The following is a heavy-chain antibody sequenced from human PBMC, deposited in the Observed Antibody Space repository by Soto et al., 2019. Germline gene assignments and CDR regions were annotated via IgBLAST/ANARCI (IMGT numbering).Heavy chain of an antibody. CDR1: GFTFSSYS. D-gene: IGHD2-15*01. V-gene: IGHV3-48*02. CDR2: ISSSSSTI. J-gene: IGHJ5*02. CDR3: ARDWVVVAAKSLMNPRRSGWFDP. Sequence: EVQLVESGGGLVQPGGSLRLSCAASGFTFSSYSMNWVRQAPGKGLEWVSYISSSSSTIYYADSVKGRFTISRDNAKNSLYLQMNSLRDEDTAVYYCARDWVVVAAKSLMNPRRSGWFDPWGQGTLVTVSS.